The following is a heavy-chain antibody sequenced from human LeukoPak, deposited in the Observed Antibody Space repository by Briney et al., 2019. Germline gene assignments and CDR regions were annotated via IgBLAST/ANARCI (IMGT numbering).Heavy chain of an antibody. CDR1: GFTFSSYA. CDR3: ARDSGGYYDSSGYYYLSDFDY. V-gene: IGHV3-30-3*01. J-gene: IGHJ4*02. CDR2: ISYDGSNK. D-gene: IGHD3-22*01. Sequence: GGSLRLSCAASGFTFSSYAMHWVRQAPGKGLEWVAVISYDGSNKYYADSVKGRFTISRDNSKNTLYLQMNSLRAEDTAVYYCARDSGGYYDSSGYYYLSDFDYWGQGALVT.